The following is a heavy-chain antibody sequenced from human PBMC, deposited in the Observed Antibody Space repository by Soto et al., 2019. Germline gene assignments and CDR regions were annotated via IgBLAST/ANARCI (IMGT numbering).Heavy chain of an antibody. CDR2: IDWDDDK. J-gene: IGHJ6*03. Sequence: SGPTLVNPTPTLTLTCTFSGFSLSTSGMCVSWIRQPPGKALEWLARIDWDDDKYYSTSLKTRLTISKDTSKNQVVLTMTNMDPVDTATYYCTRVIAAAGTVYYYYYMDVWGKGTTVTVSS. D-gene: IGHD6-13*01. CDR1: GFSLSTSGMC. CDR3: TRVIAAAGTVYYYYYMDV. V-gene: IGHV2-70*11.